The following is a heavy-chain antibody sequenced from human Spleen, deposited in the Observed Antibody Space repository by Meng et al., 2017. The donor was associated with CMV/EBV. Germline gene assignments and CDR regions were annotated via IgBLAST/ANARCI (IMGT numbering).Heavy chain of an antibody. Sequence: GESLKISCAASGFTFSKFCMNWVRQPPGKGLEWISYIKNSGATIHYADSVKARFIISRDDAKSSLFLQMNSLRVEDTAVYYCARGHYYDSSSHNPFDYWGQGTLVTVSS. CDR3: ARGHYYDSSSHNPFDY. V-gene: IGHV3-48*04. CDR2: IKNSGATI. J-gene: IGHJ4*02. CDR1: GFTFSKFC. D-gene: IGHD3-22*01.